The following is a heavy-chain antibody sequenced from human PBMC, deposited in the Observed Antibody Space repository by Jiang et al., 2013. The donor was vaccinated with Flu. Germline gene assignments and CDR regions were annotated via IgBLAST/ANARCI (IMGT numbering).Heavy chain of an antibody. Sequence: PGKGLEWMGIIYPGDSDTRYSPSFQGQVTISADKSISTAYLQWSSLKASDTAMYYCARGRVGRWLPYLDYWGQGTLVTVSS. V-gene: IGHV5-51*01. D-gene: IGHD5-24*01. J-gene: IGHJ4*02. CDR3: ARGRVGRWLPYLDY. CDR2: IYPGDSDT.